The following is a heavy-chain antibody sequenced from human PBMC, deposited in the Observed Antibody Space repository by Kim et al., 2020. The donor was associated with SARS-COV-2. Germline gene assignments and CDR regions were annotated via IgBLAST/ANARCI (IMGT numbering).Heavy chain of an antibody. V-gene: IGHV4-4*02. CDR3: ARGGDCKFDF. CDR1: GDSITSDKW. Sequence: SETLSLTCAVSGDSITSDKWWTWVRQPPGKGLEWIGEVHHRKSTNYNPSLKSRVIISVEKSENQFSLRLTSVTAADTAFYYCARGGDCKFDFWGQGTLVTVSS. D-gene: IGHD2-21*02. CDR2: VHHRKST. J-gene: IGHJ4*02.